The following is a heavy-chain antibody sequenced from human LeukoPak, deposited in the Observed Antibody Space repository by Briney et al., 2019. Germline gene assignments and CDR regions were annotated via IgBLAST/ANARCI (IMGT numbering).Heavy chain of an antibody. V-gene: IGHV4-4*07. J-gene: IGHJ4*02. CDR1: GGSISSYY. Sequence: TSETLSLTCTVSGGSISSYYWSWIRQPAGKGLEWIGRIYTSGSTNYNPSLKSRVTMSVDTSKNQFSLKLSSVTAADTAVYYCAREGDGYNIIRYYFDYWGQGTLVTVSS. CDR2: IYTSGST. D-gene: IGHD5-24*01. CDR3: AREGDGYNIIRYYFDY.